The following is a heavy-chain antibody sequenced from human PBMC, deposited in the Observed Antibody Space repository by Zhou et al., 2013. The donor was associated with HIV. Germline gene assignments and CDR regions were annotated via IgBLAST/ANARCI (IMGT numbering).Heavy chain of an antibody. V-gene: IGHV1-18*01. J-gene: IGHJ6*03. CDR1: GYSFSNYG. CDR2: ISADNGDT. Sequence: QVQLVQSGAEVKKPGASVKVSCKASGYSFSNYGISWVRQGPGQGLEWMGGISADNGDTYYIEKFRGRVTMTTDTTTSTAYMELRSLRSDDTAVYYCVRGGRRNYMDVWGKGDHGVRLL. D-gene: IGHD1-26*01. CDR3: VRGGRRNYMDV.